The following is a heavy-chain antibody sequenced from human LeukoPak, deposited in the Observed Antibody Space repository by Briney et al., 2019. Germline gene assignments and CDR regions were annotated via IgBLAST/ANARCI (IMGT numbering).Heavy chain of an antibody. J-gene: IGHJ4*02. CDR2: INQSGST. V-gene: IGHV4-34*01. CDR3: ARRGRDQKSSSFDY. Sequence: SETLSLTCTVYTESFSESFSGHFWSWIRQPPGKGLEWIGEINQSGSTFYNPSLKSRVIVSVDTSTNQVSLTVTSVTAADTAVYYCARRGRDQKSSSFDYWGQGTLVTVSS. CDR1: TESFSESFSGHF. D-gene: IGHD6-13*01.